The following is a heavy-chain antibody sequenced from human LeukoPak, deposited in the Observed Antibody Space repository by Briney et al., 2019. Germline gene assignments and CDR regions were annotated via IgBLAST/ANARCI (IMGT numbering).Heavy chain of an antibody. CDR3: ARGQLGYCSGGSCSGIYFDY. CDR1: GGSISSSNW. J-gene: IGHJ4*02. CDR2: ISHSGSS. D-gene: IGHD2-15*01. Sequence: SETLSLTCAVSGGSISSSNWWSWVRQPPGKGLEWIGYISHSGSSYYNPSLRSRVTASLDTSKNQFSLNLRSVTAADTAVYYCARGQLGYCSGGSCSGIYFDYWGQGTLVTVSS. V-gene: IGHV4-4*02.